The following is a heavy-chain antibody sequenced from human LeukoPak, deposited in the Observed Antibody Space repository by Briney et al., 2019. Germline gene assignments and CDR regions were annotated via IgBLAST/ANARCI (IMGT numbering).Heavy chain of an antibody. J-gene: IGHJ4*02. Sequence: GGSLRLSCAASGFTFSSYSMNWVRQAPGKGLEWVSFISGSGDTTYYADSVKGRFTISRDKSKNTLYLQMNSLRAEDTAVYYCAKSRGESRGASNYWGQGTLVTVSS. CDR1: GFTFSSYS. D-gene: IGHD1-26*01. V-gene: IGHV3-23*01. CDR3: AKSRGESRGASNY. CDR2: ISGSGDTT.